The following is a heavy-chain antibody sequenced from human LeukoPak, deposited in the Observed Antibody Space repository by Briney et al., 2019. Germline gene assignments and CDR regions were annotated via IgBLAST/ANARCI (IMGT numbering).Heavy chain of an antibody. CDR3: ARDRPGYSYGYWGYYYYYMDV. D-gene: IGHD5-18*01. V-gene: IGHV1-46*01. J-gene: IGHJ6*03. CDR2: INPSGGST. CDR1: GYTFTGYY. Sequence: ASVKVSCKASGYTFTGYYMHWVRQAPGQGLEWMGIINPSGGSTSYAQKFQGRVTMTRDMSTSTVYMELSSLRSEDTAVYYCARDRPGYSYGYWGYYYYYMDVWGKGTTVTVSS.